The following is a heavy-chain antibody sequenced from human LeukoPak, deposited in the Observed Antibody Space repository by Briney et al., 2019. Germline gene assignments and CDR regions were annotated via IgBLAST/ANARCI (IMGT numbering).Heavy chain of an antibody. D-gene: IGHD6-19*01. J-gene: IGHJ4*02. Sequence: PSETLSLTCTVSGGSISSSSYYWSWIRQPPGKGLEWIGYIYYSGSTNYNPSLKSRVTISVDTSKNQFSLKLSSVTAADTAVYYCARASRIAVAGSYYFDYWGQGTLVTVSS. CDR2: IYYSGST. CDR3: ARASRIAVAGSYYFDY. V-gene: IGHV4-61*01. CDR1: GGSISSSSYY.